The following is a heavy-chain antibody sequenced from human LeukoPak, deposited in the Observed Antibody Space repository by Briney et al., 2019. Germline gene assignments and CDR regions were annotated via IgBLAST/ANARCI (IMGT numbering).Heavy chain of an antibody. V-gene: IGHV3-9*01. J-gene: IGHJ4*02. CDR2: ISWNSGIV. D-gene: IGHD1-26*01. Sequence: GRSLRLSCAASGFTFDDYAMHWVRQAPGKGLEWVSGISWNSGIVGYADSVKGRITISRDNAKNSLYLQMNSLRGEDTALYYCAIESGTYSFDFWGQGTLVTVSS. CDR1: GFTFDDYA. CDR3: AIESGTYSFDF.